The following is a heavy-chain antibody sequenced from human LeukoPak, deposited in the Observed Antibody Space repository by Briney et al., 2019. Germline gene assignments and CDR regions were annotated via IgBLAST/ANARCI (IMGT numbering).Heavy chain of an antibody. CDR3: TRGPRVTIFGVILDLKNNWFDP. CDR1: GYTFTSYY. J-gene: IGHJ5*02. Sequence: ASVKVSCKASGYTFTSYYMHWVRQAPGQGLEWMGIINPNGCNTSYAQKFQARVTMTRATSTSTVYMEQSSLRSEDTAVYCCTRGPRVTIFGVILDLKNNWFDPWGQGTLVTVSS. CDR2: INPNGCNT. D-gene: IGHD3-3*01. V-gene: IGHV1-46*03.